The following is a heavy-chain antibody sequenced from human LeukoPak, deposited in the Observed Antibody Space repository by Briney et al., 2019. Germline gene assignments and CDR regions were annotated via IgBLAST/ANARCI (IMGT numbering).Heavy chain of an antibody. Sequence: SETLSLTCNVSGGSISGYHWSWIRQPPGKGLEWLGYIYYSGSSNYNPSLKSRVTISADTSKNQFSLKMSSVTAADTAVYYCARRGSSSWSGVDIWGQGTMVTVSS. CDR2: IYYSGSS. J-gene: IGHJ3*02. D-gene: IGHD6-13*01. V-gene: IGHV4-59*08. CDR3: ARRGSSSWSGVDI. CDR1: GGSISGYH.